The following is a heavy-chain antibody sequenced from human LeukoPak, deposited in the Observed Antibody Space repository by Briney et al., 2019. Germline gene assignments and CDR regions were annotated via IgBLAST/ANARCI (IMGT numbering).Heavy chain of an antibody. V-gene: IGHV1-24*01. CDR3: AAASIVKSDYYGMDV. J-gene: IGHJ6*02. CDR1: GYTLTELS. Sequence: GASVKVSCKVSGYTLTELSMHWVRQAPGKGLEWMGGFDPEDGETIYAQKFQCRVTMTEDTSTDTAYMELSSLRSEDTAVYYCAAASIVKSDYYGMDVWGQGTTVTVSS. D-gene: IGHD1-26*01. CDR2: FDPEDGET.